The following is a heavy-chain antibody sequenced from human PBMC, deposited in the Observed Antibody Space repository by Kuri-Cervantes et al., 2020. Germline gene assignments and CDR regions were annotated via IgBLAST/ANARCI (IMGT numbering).Heavy chain of an antibody. D-gene: IGHD3-22*01. CDR1: GFTFSDHY. CDR2: TRNKANSYTT. J-gene: IGHJ4*02. Sequence: GESLKISCAASGFTFSDHYMDWVRQAPGKGLEWVGRTRNKANSYTTEYAASVKGRFTISRDDSKNSLYLQMNSLKTEDTAVYYCARGGLYFDNSGYDYWGQGTLVTVSS. CDR3: ARGGLYFDNSGYDY. V-gene: IGHV3-72*01.